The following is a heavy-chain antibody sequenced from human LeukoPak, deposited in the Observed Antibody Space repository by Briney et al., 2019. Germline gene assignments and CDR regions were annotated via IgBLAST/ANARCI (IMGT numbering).Heavy chain of an antibody. D-gene: IGHD6-19*01. V-gene: IGHV1-2*02. CDR1: GYIFIDYY. CDR2: INPNSGGT. Sequence: ASVKVSCKASGYIFIDYYMHWVRQAPGQGLEWMGWINPNSGGTNYAQKFQGRVTMTRDTSISTAYMELSSLRSDDTAVYYCAREGIAVGHDYWGQGTLVTVSS. CDR3: AREGIAVGHDY. J-gene: IGHJ4*02.